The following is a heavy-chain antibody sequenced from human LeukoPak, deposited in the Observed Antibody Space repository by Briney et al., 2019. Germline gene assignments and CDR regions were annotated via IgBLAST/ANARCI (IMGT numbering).Heavy chain of an antibody. J-gene: IGHJ6*02. CDR1: GFTFSSYA. V-gene: IGHV3-23*01. Sequence: GGSLRLSCAASGFTFSSYAMSWVRQAPGKGLEWVSAIRAGGGTTYYADSVKGRFTISRDNSKNTLYLQMNSLRAEDTAVYYCARDPYSSTWSYGMDVRGQGTTVTVSS. CDR2: IRAGGGTT. D-gene: IGHD6-6*01. CDR3: ARDPYSSTWSYGMDV.